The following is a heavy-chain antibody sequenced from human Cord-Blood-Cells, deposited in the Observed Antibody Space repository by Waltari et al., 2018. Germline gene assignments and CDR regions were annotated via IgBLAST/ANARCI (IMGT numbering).Heavy chain of an antibody. Sequence: QVQLQESGPGLVKPSETLSLTCTVSGYSISSGYYWGWIRQPPGKGLEWIGSIYHSGSTYYNPSLKSRVTISVDTSKNQFSLKLSSVTAADTAVYYCVRPSLTVTGDYWGQGTLVTVSS. V-gene: IGHV4-38-2*02. CDR3: VRPSLTVTGDY. CDR1: GYSISSGYY. D-gene: IGHD4-4*01. CDR2: IYHSGST. J-gene: IGHJ4*02.